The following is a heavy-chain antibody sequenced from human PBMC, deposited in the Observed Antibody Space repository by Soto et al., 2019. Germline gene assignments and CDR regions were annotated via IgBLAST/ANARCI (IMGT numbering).Heavy chain of an antibody. CDR1: GFTFSSYS. Sequence: TGGSLRLSCAASGFTFSSYSMNWVRQAPGKGLEWVSSISSSSSYIYYADSVKGRFTISRDNAKNSLYLQMNSLRAEDTAVYYCARDSYDYIWGSYRYWPFNFDYWGQGTLVTVSS. CDR3: ARDSYDYIWGSYRYWPFNFDY. V-gene: IGHV3-21*01. CDR2: ISSSSSYI. D-gene: IGHD3-16*02. J-gene: IGHJ4*02.